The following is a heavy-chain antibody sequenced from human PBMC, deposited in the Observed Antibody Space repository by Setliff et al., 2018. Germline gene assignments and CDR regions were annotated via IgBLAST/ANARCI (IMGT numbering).Heavy chain of an antibody. J-gene: IGHJ4*02. CDR3: ARGRKYRAVYFFDY. V-gene: IGHV3-23*01. D-gene: IGHD1-1*01. CDR1: GFTFSSYA. CDR2: MSASGT. Sequence: GGSLRLSCATSGFTFSSYAMSWVRQAPGKGLEWVSAMSASGTSYADSVTGRFTISRDNSINTLYLQMNSLRTEDTAVYYCARGRKYRAVYFFDYWGQGALVTVSS.